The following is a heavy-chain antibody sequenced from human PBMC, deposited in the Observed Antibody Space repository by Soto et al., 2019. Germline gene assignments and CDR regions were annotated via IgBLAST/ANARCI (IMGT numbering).Heavy chain of an antibody. CDR3: ARLAPGGSGGGGDY. Sequence: SPTLSLTCAISGDSVSSNSAAWNWIRQSPSRGLEWLGRTYYRSKWYNDYAVSVKSRITINPDTSKNHFSLQLKSVTPEDTALYYCARLAPGGSGGGGDYWGQGTLVTVSS. J-gene: IGHJ4*02. V-gene: IGHV6-1*01. D-gene: IGHD6-19*01. CDR1: GDSVSSNSAA. CDR2: TYYRSKWYN.